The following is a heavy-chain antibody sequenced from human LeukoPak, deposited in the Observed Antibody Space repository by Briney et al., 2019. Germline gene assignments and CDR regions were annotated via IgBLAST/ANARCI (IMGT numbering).Heavy chain of an antibody. D-gene: IGHD3-22*01. CDR2: ISGSGGST. CDR1: GFTFSSYA. Sequence: GGSLRLSCAASGFTFSSYAMSWVRQAPGKGLEWVSAISGSGGSTYYADSVKGRFTISRDNSKNTLYLQMNSLRAEDKAVYYCAKDRPTYYYDKNPDLVPLWGQGTTVTVSS. J-gene: IGHJ6*02. CDR3: AKDRPTYYYDKNPDLVPL. V-gene: IGHV3-23*01.